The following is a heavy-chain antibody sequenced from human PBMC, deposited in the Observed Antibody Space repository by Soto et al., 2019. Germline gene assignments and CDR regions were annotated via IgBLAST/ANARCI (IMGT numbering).Heavy chain of an antibody. CDR2: IIPIFGTA. CDR3: ARSLRYCDWLLGDYYYDGMDA. CDR1: GGTFSSYA. J-gene: IGHJ6*02. Sequence: QVQLVQSGAEVKKPGSSVKVSCKASGGTFSSYAISWVRQAPGQGLEWMGGIIPIFGTANYAQKFQGRVTITADESTSTAYMERSSLRSEDTAVYYCARSLRYCDWLLGDYYYDGMDAGGQGTTVTVSS. V-gene: IGHV1-69*01. D-gene: IGHD3-9*01.